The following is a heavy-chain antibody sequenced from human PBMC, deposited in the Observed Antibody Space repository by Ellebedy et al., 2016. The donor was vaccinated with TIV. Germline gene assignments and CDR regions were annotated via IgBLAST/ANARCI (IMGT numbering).Heavy chain of an antibody. D-gene: IGHD5-24*01. CDR3: AGAPGDGYRVDC. Sequence: PGGSLRLSCAASGFTFSDHYMDWVRQAPGKGLEWVGFIRSKGYGGTAQYAASVKGRFTISRDDSKNSVYLQMNSLKTEDTAVYYCAGAPGDGYRVDCWGQGTLVTVSS. CDR2: IRSKGYGGTA. V-gene: IGHV3-72*01. J-gene: IGHJ4*02. CDR1: GFTFSDHY.